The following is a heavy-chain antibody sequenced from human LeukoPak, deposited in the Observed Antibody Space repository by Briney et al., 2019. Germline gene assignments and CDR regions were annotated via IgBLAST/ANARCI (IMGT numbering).Heavy chain of an antibody. CDR2: IWYDGSNK. CDR1: GFTFSSYG. Sequence: GGSLRLSCAASGFTFSSYGMHWVRQAPGKGLEWVAVIWYDGSNKYYADSVKGRFTISRDNSKNTLYLQMNSLRAEDTAVYYCAKDHSSGWYVDYFDYWGQGTLVTVSS. J-gene: IGHJ4*02. D-gene: IGHD6-19*01. CDR3: AKDHSSGWYVDYFDY. V-gene: IGHV3-30*02.